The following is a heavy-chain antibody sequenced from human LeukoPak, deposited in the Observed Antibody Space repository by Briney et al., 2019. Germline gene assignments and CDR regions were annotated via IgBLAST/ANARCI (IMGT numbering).Heavy chain of an antibody. Sequence: GGSLGLSCAASGFTFSSYWMSWVRQAPGKGLEWVANIKQDGNDKHYVDSVKGRFTISRDNAKNSLYLQMNSLRVEDTAVYYCVRGVGATFVFIWGQGTTVTVSS. J-gene: IGHJ3*02. CDR2: IKQDGNDK. CDR1: GFTFSSYW. D-gene: IGHD1-26*01. V-gene: IGHV3-7*04. CDR3: VRGVGATFVFI.